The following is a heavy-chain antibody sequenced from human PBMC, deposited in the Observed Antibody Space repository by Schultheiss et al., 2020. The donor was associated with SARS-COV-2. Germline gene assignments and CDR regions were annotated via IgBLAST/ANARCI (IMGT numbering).Heavy chain of an antibody. Sequence: GGSLRLSCAASGFTFSSYEMNWVRQAPGKGLEWVSYISSSGSTIYYADSVKGRFTISRDNAKNSLYLQMNSLRAEDTAVYYCAREGHYYDIHYWGQGTLVTVSS. CDR3: AREGHYYDIHY. CDR1: GFTFSSYE. J-gene: IGHJ4*02. CDR2: ISSSGSTI. D-gene: IGHD3-22*01. V-gene: IGHV3-48*03.